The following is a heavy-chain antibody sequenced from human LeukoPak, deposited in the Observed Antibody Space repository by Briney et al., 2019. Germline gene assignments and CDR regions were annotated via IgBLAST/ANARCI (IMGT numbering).Heavy chain of an antibody. Sequence: SVKVSCKASGGTFSSYAISWVRQAPGQGLEWMGGIIPIFGTANYAQKFQGRVTITADESASTAYMELSSLRSEDTAVYYCARDLQADLNWFDPWGQGTLVTVSS. D-gene: IGHD4-11*01. V-gene: IGHV1-69*13. CDR3: ARDLQADLNWFDP. CDR2: IIPIFGTA. J-gene: IGHJ5*02. CDR1: GGTFSSYA.